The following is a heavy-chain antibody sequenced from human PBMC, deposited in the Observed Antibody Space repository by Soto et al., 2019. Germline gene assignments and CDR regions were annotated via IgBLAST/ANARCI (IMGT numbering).Heavy chain of an antibody. J-gene: IGHJ3*02. Sequence: GGSLRLSCAASGFTFSNAWMSWVRQAPGKGLEWVGRIKSKTDGGTTDYAAPVKGRFTISRDDSKNTLYLQMNSLKTEDTAVYYCTTEGLGITGTTGSDAFDIWGQGTMVTVSS. CDR1: GFTFSNAW. D-gene: IGHD1-7*01. V-gene: IGHV3-15*01. CDR3: TTEGLGITGTTGSDAFDI. CDR2: IKSKTDGGTT.